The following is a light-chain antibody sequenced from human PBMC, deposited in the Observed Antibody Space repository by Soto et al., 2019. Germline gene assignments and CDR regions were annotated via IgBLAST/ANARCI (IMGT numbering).Light chain of an antibody. J-gene: IGLJ1*01. CDR3: AAWDDSLNGYV. CDR1: SSNIGSNN. Sequence: QSVLTQPPSASGTPGQRVTISCSGSSSNIGSNNVNWYQQLPGTAPKLLIYSNNQRPSGVPDRFSGSKSGTSASLAISGLQSEDEADYYCAAWDDSLNGYVFVTGTKLTVL. CDR2: SNN. V-gene: IGLV1-44*01.